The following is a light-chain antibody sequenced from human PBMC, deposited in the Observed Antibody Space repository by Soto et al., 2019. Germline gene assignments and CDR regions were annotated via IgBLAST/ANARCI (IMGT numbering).Light chain of an antibody. CDR1: SSDVGGFNY. Sequence: QSALTQDASVSGSPGQPITISCTGTSSDVGGFNYVSWYQQHPGKAPKLMIYDVFTRPSGVSNRFSGSKSGNTASLTISALQAEDEADYYCTSWTSTSTYVFGSGTKVTVL. V-gene: IGLV2-14*03. J-gene: IGLJ1*01. CDR3: TSWTSTSTYV. CDR2: DVF.